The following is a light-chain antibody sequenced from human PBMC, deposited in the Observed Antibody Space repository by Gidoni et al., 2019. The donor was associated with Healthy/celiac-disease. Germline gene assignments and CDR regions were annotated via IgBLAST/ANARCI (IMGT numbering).Light chain of an antibody. CDR1: QSVLYSSTNKNY. V-gene: IGKV4-1*01. J-gene: IGKJ2*01. CDR2: WAS. Sequence: DIVMTQSPDSLAVSLGERATINCKSSQSVLYSSTNKNYLSWYQQKPGQPPKLLIYWASTRESGVPDRFSGSGSGTDFTLTIISLQAEDVAVYYCQQYYSTPPTFGQGTKLEIK. CDR3: QQYYSTPPT.